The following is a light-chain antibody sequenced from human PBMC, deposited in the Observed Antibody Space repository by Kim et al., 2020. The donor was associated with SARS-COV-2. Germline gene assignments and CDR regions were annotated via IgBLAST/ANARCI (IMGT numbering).Light chain of an antibody. Sequence: ALGQPVRMSCQGDSLRSYYASWYQQMPGQAPVLLIYEKNNRPSGIPNRFSGSSSGNTASLTITGAQAEDEADYYCNARESGVNHVVFGGGTRLTVL. CDR3: NARESGVNHVV. V-gene: IGLV3-19*01. CDR2: EKN. J-gene: IGLJ3*02. CDR1: SLRSYY.